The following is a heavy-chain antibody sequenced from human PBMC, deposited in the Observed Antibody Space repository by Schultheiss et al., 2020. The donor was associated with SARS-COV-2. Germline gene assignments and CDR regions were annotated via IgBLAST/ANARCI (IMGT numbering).Heavy chain of an antibody. CDR1: GGSISSGGYH. CDR3: ARIDSSGYYAYDY. V-gene: IGHV4-31*03. J-gene: IGHJ4*02. D-gene: IGHD3-22*01. CDR2: IYYSGRT. Sequence: SQTLSLTCTVSGGSISSGGYHWSWIRQYPGKGLEWIGYIYYSGRTSYNPSLKRRVTISLDTSKNQFSLKLNSATAADTAVYYCARIDSSGYYAYDYWGQGTLVTVSS.